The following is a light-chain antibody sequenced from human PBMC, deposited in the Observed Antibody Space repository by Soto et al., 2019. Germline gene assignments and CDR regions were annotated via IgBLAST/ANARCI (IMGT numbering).Light chain of an antibody. CDR1: QSISTW. CDR3: QQYSIYWNT. CDR2: DAS. V-gene: IGKV1-5*01. J-gene: IGKJ5*01. Sequence: DIQMTQSPSTLSASVGDGVTITCRASQSISTWLAWYQQKPGKAPKLLIHDASTLESGVPSRLSGSGSGTEFTLTISSLQPDDFATYYCQQYSIYWNTFGQGTRLEIK.